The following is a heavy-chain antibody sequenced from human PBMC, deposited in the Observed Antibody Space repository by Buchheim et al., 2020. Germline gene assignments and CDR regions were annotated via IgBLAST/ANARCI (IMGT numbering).Heavy chain of an antibody. CDR2: INQSGST. J-gene: IGHJ4*02. CDR3: ARHKGHMVISYFDY. V-gene: IGHV4-34*01. Sequence: QVQLQQWGAGLLKPSETLSLTCAVYGGSFSGYYWSWIRQPPGKGLEWIGEINQSGSTNYNPSLKSRVTISVDTSKNQFSLKLSSVTAADTAVYYCARHKGHMVISYFDYWGQGTL. D-gene: IGHD3-22*01. CDR1: GGSFSGYY.